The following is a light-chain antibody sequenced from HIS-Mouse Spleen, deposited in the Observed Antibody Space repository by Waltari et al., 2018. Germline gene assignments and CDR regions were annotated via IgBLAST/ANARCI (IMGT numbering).Light chain of an antibody. V-gene: IGKV3-11*01. J-gene: IGKJ1*01. CDR1: QSVSSY. CDR2: DAS. CDR3: QQRSNWTWT. Sequence: EIVLTQSPATLSLSPGERATLSCRANQSVSSYLACYQQKPGQAPRLLIYDASNRATGIPARFSGSGSGTDFTLTISSLEPEDFAVYYCQQRSNWTWTFGQGTKVEIK.